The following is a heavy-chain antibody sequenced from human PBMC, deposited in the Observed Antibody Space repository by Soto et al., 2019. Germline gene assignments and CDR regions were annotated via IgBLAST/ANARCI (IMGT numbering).Heavy chain of an antibody. D-gene: IGHD6-19*01. V-gene: IGHV1-69*02. CDR2: IIPILGIA. Sequence: QVQLVQSGAEVKKPGSSVKVSCKASGGTFSSYTISWVRQAPGQGLEWMGRIIPILGIANYAQKFQGRATITADKSTSTAYMELSSLRSEDTVVYYCARWRSSGWYEEDWLDPWGQGTLVTVST. CDR1: GGTFSSYT. CDR3: ARWRSSGWYEEDWLDP. J-gene: IGHJ5*02.